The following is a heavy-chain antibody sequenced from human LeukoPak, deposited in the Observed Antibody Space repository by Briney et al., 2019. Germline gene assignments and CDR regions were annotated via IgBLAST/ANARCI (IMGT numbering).Heavy chain of an antibody. Sequence: SETLSLTCTVSGYSISSGYYWGWIRQPPGKGLEWIGSIYHSGSTYYNPSLKSRVTISVDTSKNQFSLKLSSVTAAGTAVYYCARGSYYDFWSGYYRSYYYMDVWGKGTTVTVSS. V-gene: IGHV4-38-2*02. J-gene: IGHJ6*03. CDR2: IYHSGST. CDR3: ARGSYYDFWSGYYRSYYYMDV. CDR1: GYSISSGYY. D-gene: IGHD3-3*01.